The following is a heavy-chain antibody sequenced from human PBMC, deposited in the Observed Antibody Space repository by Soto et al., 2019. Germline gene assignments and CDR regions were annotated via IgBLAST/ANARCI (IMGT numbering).Heavy chain of an antibody. D-gene: IGHD3-10*01. V-gene: IGHV4-4*02. Sequence: SETLSLTCAVSSGSISSSNWWSWVRQPPGKGLEWIGEIYHSGSTNYNPSLKSRVTISVDKPKNQFSLKLSSVTAADTAVYYCARARRSGISNWGQGTLVTVSS. CDR3: ARARRSGISN. J-gene: IGHJ4*02. CDR2: IYHSGST. CDR1: SGSISSSNW.